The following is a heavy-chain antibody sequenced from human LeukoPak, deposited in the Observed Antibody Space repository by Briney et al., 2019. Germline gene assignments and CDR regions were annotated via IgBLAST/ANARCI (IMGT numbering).Heavy chain of an antibody. CDR3: ARVLKGRAPFAH. CDR2: IYHSGST. V-gene: IGHV4-38-2*02. CDR1: GYSINSGYY. J-gene: IGHJ4*02. Sequence: SETLSLTCTVSGYSINSGYYWGWIRQPPGKGLEWIGSIYHSGSTYYNPSLKSRVTISVDTSKNQFSLKLSSVTAADTAVYYCARVLKGRAPFAHWGQRTLVTVSS.